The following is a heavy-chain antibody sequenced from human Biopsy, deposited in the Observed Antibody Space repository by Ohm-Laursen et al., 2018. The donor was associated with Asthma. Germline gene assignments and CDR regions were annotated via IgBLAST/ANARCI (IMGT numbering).Heavy chain of an antibody. D-gene: IGHD6-6*01. V-gene: IGHV4-39*02. CDR3: ARAVSSSSYWYFDL. CDR2: IYYSGRT. CDR1: GDAMSTSGSY. Sequence: SDTLSLTCIVSGDAMSTSGSYWGWIRQSPGKGLEWIGSIYYSGRTYYNPSLESRVTISADTSKHHFSLKVTSVTAADTAVYYCARAVSSSSYWYFDLWGRGDLVTVSS. J-gene: IGHJ2*01.